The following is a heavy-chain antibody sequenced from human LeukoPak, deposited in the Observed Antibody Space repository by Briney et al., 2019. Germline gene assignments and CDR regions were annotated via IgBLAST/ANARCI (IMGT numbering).Heavy chain of an antibody. D-gene: IGHD1-20*01. CDR2: IKTDGSST. J-gene: IGHJ4*02. Sequence: QTGGSVRLSCVGSGFIFSNFWMHWVRQAPGKGLMWVSAIKTDGSSTSYVDSVKGRFTISRDNAKNTLYLQMNSLRAEDTAIYYCVNGITATPGWGQGTLVTVSS. V-gene: IGHV3-74*01. CDR3: VNGITATPG. CDR1: GFIFSNFW.